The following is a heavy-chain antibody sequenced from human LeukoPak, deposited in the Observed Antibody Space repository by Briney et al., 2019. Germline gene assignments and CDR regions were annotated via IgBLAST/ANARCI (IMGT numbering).Heavy chain of an antibody. CDR2: IYPGDSDT. CDR1: GYSFTNYW. D-gene: IGHD6-6*01. CDR3: ATVEYSSSSWFDP. V-gene: IGHV5-51*01. Sequence: GESLKISCKGSGYSFTNYWIGWVRQMPGKGLEWMGIIYPGDSDTRYSPSFQGQVTISADKSISTAYLQWSSLKASDTAIYYCATVEYSSSSWFDPWGQGTLVTVSS. J-gene: IGHJ5*02.